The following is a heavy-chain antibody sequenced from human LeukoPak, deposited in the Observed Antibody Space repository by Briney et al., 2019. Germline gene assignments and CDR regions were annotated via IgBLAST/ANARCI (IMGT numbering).Heavy chain of an antibody. V-gene: IGHV4-31*03. CDR2: IYYSGST. D-gene: IGHD6-19*01. CDR3: ATRIAVAGTDAFDI. J-gene: IGHJ3*02. Sequence: SQTLSLTCTVSGGSISSGGYYWSWIRQHPGKGLEWIGYIYYSGSTNYNPSLKSRVTISVDTSKNQFSLKLSSVTAADTAVYYCATRIAVAGTDAFDIWGQGTMVTVSS. CDR1: GGSISSGGYY.